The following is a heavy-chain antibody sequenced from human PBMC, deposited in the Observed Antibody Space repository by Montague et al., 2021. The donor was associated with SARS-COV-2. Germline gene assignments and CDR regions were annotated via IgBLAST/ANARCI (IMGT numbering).Heavy chain of an antibody. CDR1: GFTFSSYA. CDR2: IYNGGLDT. CDR3: AKGQMSVAENFQH. V-gene: IGHV3-23*03. J-gene: IGHJ1*01. Sequence: SLRLSCAASGFTFSSYAMNWARQAPGKGLEWVSLIYNGGLDTFYADSVEGRFTISRDNSNNMLYLQMSSLRAEDTAVYYCAKGQMSVAENFQHWGQGTLVTVSS.